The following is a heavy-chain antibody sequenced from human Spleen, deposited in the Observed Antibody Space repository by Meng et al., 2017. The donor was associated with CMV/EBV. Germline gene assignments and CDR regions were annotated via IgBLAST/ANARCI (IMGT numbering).Heavy chain of an antibody. J-gene: IGHJ5*02. Sequence: GESLKISCVASEFTFSGYEMNWVRQAPGKGLEWISYIDTRGNSIYYADSVKGRFTISRDNAKNSLYLQMNSLRAEDTAVYYCARQGGFGEPNWFDPWGQGTLVTVSS. CDR3: ARQGGFGEPNWFDP. CDR2: IDTRGNSI. D-gene: IGHD3-10*01. CDR1: EFTFSGYE. V-gene: IGHV3-48*03.